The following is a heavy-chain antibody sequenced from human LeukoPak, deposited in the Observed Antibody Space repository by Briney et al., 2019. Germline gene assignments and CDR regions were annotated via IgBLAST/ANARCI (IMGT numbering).Heavy chain of an antibody. CDR2: IYNDGST. Sequence: GGSLRLSCAASGFSVRSNYMTWVRQAPGKGLEWVSLIYNDGSTYYADSVKGRFTISRDNSKNTLYLQMNSLRAEDTAVHYCARGRYYFDYWGQGTLVTVSS. CDR1: GFSVRSNY. J-gene: IGHJ4*02. V-gene: IGHV3-53*01. CDR3: ARGRYYFDY.